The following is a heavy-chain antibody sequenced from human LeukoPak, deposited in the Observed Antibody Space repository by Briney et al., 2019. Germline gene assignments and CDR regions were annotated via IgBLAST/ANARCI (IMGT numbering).Heavy chain of an antibody. CDR3: AKSLRFLEWLDAFDI. D-gene: IGHD3-3*01. CDR2: ISAYNGNT. J-gene: IGHJ3*02. Sequence: EASVKVSCKASGYTFTSYGISWVRQAPGQGVEWMGWISAYNGNTNYAQKLQGRVTMTTDTSTSTAYMELRSLRSDDTAVYYCAKSLRFLEWLDAFDIWGQGTMVTVSS. CDR1: GYTFTSYG. V-gene: IGHV1-18*01.